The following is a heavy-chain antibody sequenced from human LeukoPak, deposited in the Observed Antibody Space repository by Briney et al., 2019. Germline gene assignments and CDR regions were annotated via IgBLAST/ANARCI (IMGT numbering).Heavy chain of an antibody. CDR3: ARVGTSWAFDY. J-gene: IGHJ4*02. Sequence: GRSLRLSCAASGFTFNNYGMHWVRQAPDKGLEWVAVIWYDGSNKYYADSVKGRFTISRDNSKNTLYLQMNSLRAEDTAVYYCARVGTSWAFDYWGQGILVTVSS. D-gene: IGHD2-2*01. CDR2: IWYDGSNK. V-gene: IGHV3-33*01. CDR1: GFTFNNYG.